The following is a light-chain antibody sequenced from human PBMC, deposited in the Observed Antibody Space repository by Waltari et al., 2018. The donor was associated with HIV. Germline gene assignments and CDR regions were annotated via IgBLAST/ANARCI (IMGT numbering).Light chain of an antibody. Sequence: DNQMTQSPSSLSASIGDRVTITCRASQNVFKFLSWYRQKSGKAPELLISDASRLQSGVPSRFSGSGSGTDFVLTVSGLQIEDFATYFCLQTFTTPLTFGPGTKVDIK. CDR3: LQTFTTPLT. V-gene: IGKV1-39*01. CDR2: DAS. CDR1: QNVFKF. J-gene: IGKJ3*01.